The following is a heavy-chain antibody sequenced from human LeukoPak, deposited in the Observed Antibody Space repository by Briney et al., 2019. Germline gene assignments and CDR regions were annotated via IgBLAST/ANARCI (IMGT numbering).Heavy chain of an antibody. CDR1: GFTFTTYA. CDR3: AKNAAGESSSWYYYYGMDV. V-gene: IGHV3-23*01. CDR2: MSRSGGST. D-gene: IGHD6-13*01. J-gene: IGHJ6*02. Sequence: PGGSLRLSCAASGFTFTTYAMSWVRQAPGKGLEWVSGMSRSGGSTDYAASVKGRFTISRDNSKNTLYLQMNSLRVEDTAVYYCAKNAAGESSSWYYYYGMDVWGQGTTVTVSS.